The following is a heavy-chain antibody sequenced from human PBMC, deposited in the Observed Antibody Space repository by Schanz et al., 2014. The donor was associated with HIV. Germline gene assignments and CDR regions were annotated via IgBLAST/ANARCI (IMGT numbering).Heavy chain of an antibody. CDR3: AKTRSNFGEDAFDI. Sequence: EVQLLESGGGLVQPGGSLRLSCAASGFTFSSYAMSWVRQAPGKGLEWVSSISGRGGSTYYADSVKGRFTISRDNSKNTMYLQMNSLRAEGTAVYYCAKTRSNFGEDAFDIWGQGTMVTVSP. D-gene: IGHD3-10*01. CDR2: ISGRGGST. J-gene: IGHJ3*02. V-gene: IGHV3-23*01. CDR1: GFTFSSYA.